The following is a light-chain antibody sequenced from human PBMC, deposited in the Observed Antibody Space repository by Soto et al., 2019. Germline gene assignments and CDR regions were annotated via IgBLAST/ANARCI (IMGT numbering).Light chain of an antibody. CDR3: QQRTTWPLT. J-gene: IGKJ2*01. V-gene: IGKV3-11*01. Sequence: EIVLTQSPATLSSSPGERTTLSCRASQSVNKYLAWYQQKPGQAPRLLIYGASNRATGIPARFSGSGSGTDFTLTINSLEPEDFAVYYCQQRTTWPLTFGQGTKLEIK. CDR1: QSVNKY. CDR2: GAS.